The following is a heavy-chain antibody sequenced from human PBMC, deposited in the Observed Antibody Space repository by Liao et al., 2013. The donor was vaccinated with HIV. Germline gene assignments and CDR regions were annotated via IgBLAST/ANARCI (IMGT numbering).Heavy chain of an antibody. Sequence: QVQLVQWGAGLVKPSETLSLTCAVYGESLSGYYWTWIRQAPGKGLEWIGEINHSGSTNYNPSLKSRVTVSVDPSKNQFSLKLRSVTAADTAMYYCAREAHPETITGTLSGYFDLWGRGTLVTVSS. CDR1: GESLSGYY. CDR2: INHSGST. D-gene: IGHD1-7*01. J-gene: IGHJ2*01. V-gene: IGHV4-34*01. CDR3: AREAHPETITGTLSGYFDL.